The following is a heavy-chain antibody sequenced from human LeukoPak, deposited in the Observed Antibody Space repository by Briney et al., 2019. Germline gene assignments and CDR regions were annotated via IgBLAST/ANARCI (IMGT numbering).Heavy chain of an antibody. CDR3: ARLIARPLDAFDI. Sequence: SENLSLTCTVSGGSITTTTNYWGWIRQPPGKGLEWIGSIHHTGTTYYNPSLESRVIVSLDMSKNQFSLKLTSVTAADTAVFYCARLIARPLDAFDIWGQGTMVTVSS. V-gene: IGHV4-39*01. CDR1: GGSITTTTNY. CDR2: IHHTGTT. D-gene: IGHD6-6*01. J-gene: IGHJ3*02.